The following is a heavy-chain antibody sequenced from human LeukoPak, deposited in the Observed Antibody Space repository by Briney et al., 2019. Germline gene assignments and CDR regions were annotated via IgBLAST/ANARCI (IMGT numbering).Heavy chain of an antibody. CDR1: GYTLTELS. Sequence: ASVKVSCKVSGYTLTELSMHWVRQAPGKGLEWMGGFDPEDGETIYAQKFQGRVTMTEDTSTDTAYMELSSLRSEDTAVYYCASLTMVRGVWEYYFDYWGQGTLVTVSS. CDR2: FDPEDGET. CDR3: ASLTMVRGVWEYYFDY. V-gene: IGHV1-24*01. D-gene: IGHD3-10*01. J-gene: IGHJ4*02.